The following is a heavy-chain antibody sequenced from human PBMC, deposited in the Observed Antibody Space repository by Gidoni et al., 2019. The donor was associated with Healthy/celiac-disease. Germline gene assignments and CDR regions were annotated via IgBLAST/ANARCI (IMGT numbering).Heavy chain of an antibody. CDR2: ISADNGNT. V-gene: IGHV1-18*01. CDR1: GYTFTSYG. CDR3: ARAVAAAGLLFDY. D-gene: IGHD6-13*01. Sequence: QVQLVQSGAEVKKPGASVKVSCTASGYTFTSYGLSWVRQAPGQGLAWWGWISADNGNTNYAQKLQGRVTLTTDTSTSTAYMELRSLRSDDTAVYYCARAVAAAGLLFDYWGQGTLVTVSS. J-gene: IGHJ4*02.